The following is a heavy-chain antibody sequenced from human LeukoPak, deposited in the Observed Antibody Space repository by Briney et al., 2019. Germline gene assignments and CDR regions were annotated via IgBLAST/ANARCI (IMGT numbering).Heavy chain of an antibody. CDR2: IYYSGST. D-gene: IGHD3-22*01. CDR1: GGSISSYY. J-gene: IGHJ4*02. Sequence: PSETLSLTCTVSGGSISSYYWSWIRQPPGKGLEWIGYIYYSGSTNYNPSLKSRVTISVDTSKNQFSLKLSSVAAADTAVYYCARHPPYDSGNHHDYWSQGTLVTVSS. V-gene: IGHV4-59*08. CDR3: ARHPPYDSGNHHDY.